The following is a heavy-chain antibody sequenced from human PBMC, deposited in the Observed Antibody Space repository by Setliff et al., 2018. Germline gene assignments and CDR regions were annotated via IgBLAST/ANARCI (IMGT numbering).Heavy chain of an antibody. D-gene: IGHD2-15*01. CDR2: VKSKSDGGTI. CDR3: ARDHGVVPGVDYMDV. CDR1: GFTFTNAW. J-gene: IGHJ6*03. Sequence: SLRLSCAASGFTFTNAWMSWVRQAPGKGLEWVGRVKSKSDGGTIDYAAPVEGRFTISRDDSRNTLSPQMNSLRAEDTGVYYCARDHGVVPGVDYMDVWGKGTTVTVSS. V-gene: IGHV3-15*01.